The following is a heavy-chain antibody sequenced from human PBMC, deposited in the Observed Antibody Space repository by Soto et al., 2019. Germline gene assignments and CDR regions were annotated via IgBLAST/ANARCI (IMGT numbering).Heavy chain of an antibody. CDR2: INHSGST. D-gene: IGHD3-10*01. CDR1: GGSFSGYY. CDR3: ARALSNYYGSGSYSTRYYFDY. V-gene: IGHV4-34*01. Sequence: SETLSLTCAVYGGSFSGYYWSWIRQPPGKGLEWIGEINHSGSTNYNPSLKSRVTISVDTSKNQFSLKLSSVTAADTAVYYCARALSNYYGSGSYSTRYYFDYWGQGTLVTVSS. J-gene: IGHJ4*02.